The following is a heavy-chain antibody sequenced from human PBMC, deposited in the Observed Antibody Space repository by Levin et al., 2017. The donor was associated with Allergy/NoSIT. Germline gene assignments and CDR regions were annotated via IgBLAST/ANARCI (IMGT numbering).Heavy chain of an antibody. CDR1: GGSISSGGYY. Sequence: PSETLSLTCTVSGGSISSGGYYWSWIRQHPGKGLEWIGYIYYSGSTYYNPSLKSRVTISVDTSKNQFSLKLSSVTAADTAVYYCARVGYSYGKDVWGKGTTVTVSS. CDR3: ARVGYSYGKDV. D-gene: IGHD5-18*01. CDR2: IYYSGST. J-gene: IGHJ6*04. V-gene: IGHV4-31*03.